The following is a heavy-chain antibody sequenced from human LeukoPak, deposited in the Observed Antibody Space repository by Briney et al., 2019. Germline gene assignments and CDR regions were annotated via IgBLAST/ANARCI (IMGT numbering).Heavy chain of an antibody. CDR2: IGAYNGNT. D-gene: IGHD3-22*01. Sequence: AASVKVSCKASGYTLSSYGINWVRQAPGQGLEWMGWIGAYNGNTYYEQKFQGRVTLTTDTSTSTAYMELRSLRSDDTAIYYCARPSGRTYYYDLDYWGQGTLVTVSS. CDR1: GYTLSSYG. J-gene: IGHJ4*02. V-gene: IGHV1-18*01. CDR3: ARPSGRTYYYDLDY.